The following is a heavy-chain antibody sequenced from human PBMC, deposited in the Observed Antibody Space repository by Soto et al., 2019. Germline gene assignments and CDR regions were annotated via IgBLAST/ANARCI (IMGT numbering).Heavy chain of an antibody. CDR3: ATPSLATGGYSSLDS. V-gene: IGHV3-23*01. Sequence: EVQLLESGGGLVQPGGSLRLSCAASGFTFGSYAMSWVRQAPGKGLAWVSLVTYSGANTYYAGSVTGRFTISRDNSRNTLYRQMSSLRVEDTAVYYCATPSLATGGYSSLDSWGRGTLVTVSS. J-gene: IGHJ4*02. D-gene: IGHD1-26*01. CDR1: GFTFGSYA. CDR2: VTYSGANT.